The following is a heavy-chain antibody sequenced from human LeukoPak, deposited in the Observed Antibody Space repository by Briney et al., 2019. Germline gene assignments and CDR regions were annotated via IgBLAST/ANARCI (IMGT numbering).Heavy chain of an antibody. CDR2: ISYDGSNK. CDR3: ARGQAVADHYYYGMDV. V-gene: IGHV3-30-3*01. D-gene: IGHD6-19*01. J-gene: IGHJ6*02. Sequence: GGSLRLSCAASGFTFSSYAMHWARQAPGKGLEWVAVISYDGSNKYYADSVKGRFTISRDNSKNTLYLQMNSLRAEDTAVYYCARGQAVADHYYYGMDVWGQGTTVTVSS. CDR1: GFTFSSYA.